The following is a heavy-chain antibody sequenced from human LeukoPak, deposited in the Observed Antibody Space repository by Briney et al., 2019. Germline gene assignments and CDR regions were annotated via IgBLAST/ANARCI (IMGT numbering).Heavy chain of an antibody. CDR1: GYNFINHW. J-gene: IGHJ6*02. V-gene: IGHV5-51*01. CDR3: ARYCSGSSCFHYGMDV. Sequence: GESLKISCKGSGYNFINHWIGWVRQMPGKGLEWMGIIYPGDSETRYSPSFQGQVTISDDKSFSTAYLQWSSLKASDTAMYYCARYCSGSSCFHYGMDVWGQGTTVTVSS. CDR2: IYPGDSET. D-gene: IGHD2-15*01.